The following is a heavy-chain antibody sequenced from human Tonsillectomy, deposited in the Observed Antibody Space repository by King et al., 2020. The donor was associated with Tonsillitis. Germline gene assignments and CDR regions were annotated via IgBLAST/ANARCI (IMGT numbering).Heavy chain of an antibody. D-gene: IGHD4-17*01. Sequence: QLVQSGGGLVQPGGSRRLSCAASGFTITDNYMSWVRQSPGKGLEWVAVMYGGGSTFYADSVKGRFTISRHNGKNTLYLQMKSLRVEDTAVYYCARDLNFGDYNYYYGMDVWGQGTTVTVSS. CDR1: GFTITDNY. V-gene: IGHV3-53*04. J-gene: IGHJ6*02. CDR3: ARDLNFGDYNYYYGMDV. CDR2: MYGGGST.